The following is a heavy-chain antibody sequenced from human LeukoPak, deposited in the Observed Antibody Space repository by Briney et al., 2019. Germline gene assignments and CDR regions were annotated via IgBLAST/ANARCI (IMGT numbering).Heavy chain of an antibody. V-gene: IGHV3-11*03. Sequence: LSLTCAVSGGSISSSSYYWGWVRQPPGKGLEWVSYISSSSSYTNYADSVKGRSTISRDNAKNSLYLQMNSLRAEDTAVYYCARSGVAGCWFDPWGQGTLVTVSP. J-gene: IGHJ5*02. CDR2: ISSSSSYT. CDR1: GSISSSSYY. D-gene: IGHD3-10*01. CDR3: ARSGVAGCWFDP.